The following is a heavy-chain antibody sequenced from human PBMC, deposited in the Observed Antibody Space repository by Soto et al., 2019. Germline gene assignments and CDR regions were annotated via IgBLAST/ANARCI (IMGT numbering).Heavy chain of an antibody. CDR1: GVPITTFY. Sequence: QVQLQESGPALVRPSDSLSLMCYVSGVPITTFYWSWIRQAPGKGLEYIGYIYYGGSTHYNPALKSRVTISVDTSKNESSLILRSVTAADAAAYYCARGQLLHYQYGLDVWGQGTTFIV. CDR2: IYYGGST. V-gene: IGHV4-59*07. J-gene: IGHJ6*02. D-gene: IGHD3-10*01. CDR3: ARGQLLHYQYGLDV.